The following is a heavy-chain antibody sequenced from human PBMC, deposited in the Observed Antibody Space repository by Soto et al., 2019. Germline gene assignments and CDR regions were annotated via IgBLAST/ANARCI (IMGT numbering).Heavy chain of an antibody. V-gene: IGHV3-23*01. J-gene: IGHJ6*02. CDR1: GLTFGNYA. CDR3: ASLGRYYSLDV. Sequence: PWGSLRLSCTATGLTFGNYAMSWVRQGPGKGLEWVSGISANGVTTSYSDSVKGRFSIFRDTSDNTATLYLQMNSLRVDDSAIYFCASLGRYYSLDVWGLGPTVPVSS. D-gene: IGHD7-27*01. CDR2: ISANGVTT.